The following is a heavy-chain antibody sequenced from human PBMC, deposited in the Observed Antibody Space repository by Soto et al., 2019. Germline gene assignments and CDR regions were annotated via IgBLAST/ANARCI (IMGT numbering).Heavy chain of an antibody. J-gene: IGHJ6*02. CDR2: ISSSSSYI. D-gene: IGHD3-3*01. CDR3: ARDHAYYDFWSGYRVYYYYGMDV. Sequence: EVQLVESGGGLVKPGGSLRLSCAASGFTFSSYSMNWVRQAPGKGLEWVSSISSSSSYIYYEDSVKGRFTISRDNAKNSLYLQMNSLRAEDTAVYYCARDHAYYDFWSGYRVYYYYGMDVWGQGTTVTVSS. CDR1: GFTFSSYS. V-gene: IGHV3-21*01.